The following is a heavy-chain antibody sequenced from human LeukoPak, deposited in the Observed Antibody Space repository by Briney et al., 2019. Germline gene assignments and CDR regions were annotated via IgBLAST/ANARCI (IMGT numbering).Heavy chain of an antibody. Sequence: ASVKLSCKASGYTFTSYGISWARQAPRHGLEWMGWISASIGNTNYTQKLQGRVTMTTDTSTSTAYMELRSLRSDDTAVYYCARYLGSSDILTYYYWGQGTLVTVSS. CDR1: GYTFTSYG. CDR3: ARYLGSSDILTYYY. J-gene: IGHJ4*02. V-gene: IGHV1-18*01. CDR2: ISASIGNT. D-gene: IGHD3-9*01.